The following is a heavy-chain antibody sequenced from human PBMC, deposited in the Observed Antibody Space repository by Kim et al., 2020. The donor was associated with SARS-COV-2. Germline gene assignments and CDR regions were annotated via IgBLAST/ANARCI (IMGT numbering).Heavy chain of an antibody. CDR1: GFTFSDYY. CDR3: ARGFVEEDKDIVVVPAAMPPPKTTNRRPWYCDL. J-gene: IGHJ2*01. D-gene: IGHD2-2*01. CDR2: ISSSSSYT. Sequence: GGSLRLSCAASGFTFSDYYMSWIRQAPGKGLEWVSYISSSSSYTNYADSVKGRFTISRDNAKNSLYLQMNSLRAEDTAVYYCARGFVEEDKDIVVVPAAMPPPKTTNRRPWYCDLWGRGTLVTVSS. V-gene: IGHV3-11*03.